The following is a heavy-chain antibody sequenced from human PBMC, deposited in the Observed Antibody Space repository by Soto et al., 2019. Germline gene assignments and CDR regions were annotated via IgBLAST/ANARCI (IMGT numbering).Heavy chain of an antibody. CDR1: GFSFIDYA. CDR2: IGGRGGNA. J-gene: IGHJ5*02. V-gene: IGHV3-23*01. Sequence: GGSLRLSCAASGFSFIDYAINWVRQVPGRGLEYVAGIGGRGGNAFYADSMKGRFSISRDNSKNTVYLHMHNLRVDDSAMYYCAKARHSGDFAGSYDAWRQGTLVTVAS. CDR3: AKARHSGDFAGSYDA. D-gene: IGHD2-21*02.